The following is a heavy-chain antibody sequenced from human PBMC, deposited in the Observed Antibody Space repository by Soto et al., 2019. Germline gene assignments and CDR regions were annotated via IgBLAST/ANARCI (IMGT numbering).Heavy chain of an antibody. CDR3: AKGALYCSGGSCYSWGYYYYGMDV. J-gene: IGHJ6*02. V-gene: IGHV3-30*18. CDR1: GFTFSSYG. Sequence: PGGSLRLSCAASGFTFSSYGMHWVRQAPGKGLEWVAVISYDGSNKYYAASVKGRFTISRDNSKNTLYLQMNSLRAEDTAVYYCAKGALYCSGGSCYSWGYYYYGMDVWGQGTTVTVSS. CDR2: ISYDGSNK. D-gene: IGHD2-15*01.